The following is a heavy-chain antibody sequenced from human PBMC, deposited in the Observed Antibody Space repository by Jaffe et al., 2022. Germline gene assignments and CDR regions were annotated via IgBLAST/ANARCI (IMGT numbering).Heavy chain of an antibody. D-gene: IGHD5-12*01. CDR1: GGTFSSYA. CDR2: IIPIFGTA. CDR3: AREDGYNWESAYYFDY. Sequence: QVQLVQSGAEVKKPGSSVKVSCKASGGTFSSYAISWVRQAPGQGLEWMGGIIPIFGTANYAQKFQGRVTITADESTSTAYMELSSLRSEDTAVYYCAREDGYNWESAYYFDYWGQGTLVTVSS. J-gene: IGHJ4*02. V-gene: IGHV1-69*01.